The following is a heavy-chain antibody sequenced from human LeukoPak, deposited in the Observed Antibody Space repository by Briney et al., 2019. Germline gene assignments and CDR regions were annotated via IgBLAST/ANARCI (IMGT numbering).Heavy chain of an antibody. CDR3: AKGGSPGYNYNAFDM. D-gene: IGHD3-22*01. CDR1: GLTPSIFE. Sequence: GGSLRLSCEASGLTPSIFEMNWVRLAPGKGLEWVSFISRSGDIKLYADSVKGRFTISRDNPKNSLYLQMNSLRAEDTAVYYCAKGGSPGYNYNAFDMWGQGTMVAVSS. J-gene: IGHJ3*02. V-gene: IGHV3-48*03. CDR2: ISRSGDIK.